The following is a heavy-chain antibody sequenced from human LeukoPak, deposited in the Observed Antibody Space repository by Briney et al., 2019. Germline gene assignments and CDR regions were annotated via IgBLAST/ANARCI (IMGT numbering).Heavy chain of an antibody. CDR1: GFAVSSNS. CDR3: AGEPYDSGIHY. D-gene: IGHD3-22*01. Sequence: GGSLRLSCAASGFAVSSNSMSWVRQTPGKRLEWVSVIYSGGDTYYAESVKGRFTFSRDNSKNTVYLQLNSLRAEDTAVYFCAGEPYDSGIHYWGQGTLVTVSS. V-gene: IGHV3-53*01. CDR2: IYSGGDT. J-gene: IGHJ4*02.